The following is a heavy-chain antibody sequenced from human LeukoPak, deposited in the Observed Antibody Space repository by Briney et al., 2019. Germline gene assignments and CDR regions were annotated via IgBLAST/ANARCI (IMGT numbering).Heavy chain of an antibody. CDR2: IYYSGRT. J-gene: IGHJ1*01. CDR1: VDSVSRSDSY. D-gene: IGHD3-22*01. V-gene: IGHV4-39*01. CDR3: ARRPYYDGSGYVE. Sequence: PSETLSLTCSVSVDSVSRSDSYWDWIRQPPGKGLEWIGTIYYSGRTYYSPSLKSRVTMSVDPSNNQFSLNLRSVTAADTAVYYCARRPYYDGSGYVEWGQGTLLSVSS.